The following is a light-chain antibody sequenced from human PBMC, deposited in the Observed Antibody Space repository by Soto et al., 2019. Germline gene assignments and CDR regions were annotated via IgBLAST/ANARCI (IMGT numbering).Light chain of an antibody. CDR2: DAS. CDR1: QNVSSY. Sequence: EIVLTQSPATLSLSLGERATLSCRASQNVSSYLAWYQQKPGQAPKLLIYDASNMATGIPARFSGSGSGTAFTLLIISIVPEDFAVFYCRQRSNLSPLTFGGGTKVEIK. V-gene: IGKV3-11*01. CDR3: RQRSNLSPLT. J-gene: IGKJ4*01.